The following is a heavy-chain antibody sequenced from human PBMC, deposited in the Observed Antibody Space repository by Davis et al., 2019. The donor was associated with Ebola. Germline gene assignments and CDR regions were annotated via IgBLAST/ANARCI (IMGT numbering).Heavy chain of an antibody. CDR1: GFTFSSYA. CDR3: ARGLVGAYLSSVAFDI. CDR2: ISSNGGST. V-gene: IGHV3-64*01. J-gene: IGHJ3*02. Sequence: PGGSLRLSCAASGFTFSSYAMHWVRQAPGKGLEYVSAISSNGGSTYYANSVKGRFTISRDNSKNTLYLQMGSLRAEDMAVYYCARGLVGAYLSSVAFDIWGQGTMVTVSS. D-gene: IGHD1-26*01.